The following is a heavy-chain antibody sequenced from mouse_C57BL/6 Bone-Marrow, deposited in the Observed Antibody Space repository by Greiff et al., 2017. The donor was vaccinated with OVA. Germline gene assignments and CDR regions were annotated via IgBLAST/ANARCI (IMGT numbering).Heavy chain of an antibody. J-gene: IGHJ4*01. CDR1: GYTFTSYW. CDR2: IHPNSGST. CDR3: ARWPDYGSSYRNAMDY. Sequence: QVQLQQPGAELVKPGASVKLSCQASGYTFTSYWMHWVKQRPGHGLEWIGMIHPNSGSTNYNEKFKSKATLTVDKSSSTAYMQLSSLTSEDSAVYYCARWPDYGSSYRNAMDYWGQGTSVTVSS. V-gene: IGHV1-64*01. D-gene: IGHD1-1*01.